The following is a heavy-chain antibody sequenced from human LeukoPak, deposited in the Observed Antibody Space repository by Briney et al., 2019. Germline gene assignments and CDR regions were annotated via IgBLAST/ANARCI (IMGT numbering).Heavy chain of an antibody. J-gene: IGHJ6*03. Sequence: ASVKVSCKASGYTFTSYYMHWVRQAPGQGLEWMGIINPSGGSTSYAQKFQGRVTMTRDTSTSTVYMELSSLRSEDTAVYYCARQVYYDSSGQTSYYYYYMDVWGNGTTVTVSS. CDR1: GYTFTSYY. D-gene: IGHD3-22*01. CDR3: ARQVYYDSSGQTSYYYYYMDV. CDR2: INPSGGST. V-gene: IGHV1-46*01.